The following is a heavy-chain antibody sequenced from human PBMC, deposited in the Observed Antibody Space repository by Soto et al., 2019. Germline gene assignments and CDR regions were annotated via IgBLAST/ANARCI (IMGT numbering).Heavy chain of an antibody. CDR3: ARGGYNSRRYACDI. V-gene: IGHV1-69*13. J-gene: IGHJ3*02. CDR2: IIPIFGTA. Sequence: GASVKVSCKASGGTFSSYAISWVRQAPGQGLEWMGGIIPIFGTANYAQKFQGRVTITADESTSTAYMELSSLRSEDTAVYYCARGGYNSRRYACDIWGQGTMVTVSS. CDR1: GGTFSSYA. D-gene: IGHD6-25*01.